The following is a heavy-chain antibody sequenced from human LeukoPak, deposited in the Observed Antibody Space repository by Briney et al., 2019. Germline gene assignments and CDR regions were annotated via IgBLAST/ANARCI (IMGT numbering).Heavy chain of an antibody. Sequence: GGSLRLSCAASGFTFSSYGMHWVRQAPGKGLEWVAVIWYDGSNKYYADSVKGRFTISRDNSKNTLYLQMNSLRAEDTAVYYCARDLLSGSYYFDCWGQGALVTVSS. CDR2: IWYDGSNK. D-gene: IGHD1-26*01. V-gene: IGHV3-33*01. CDR3: ARDLLSGSYYFDC. CDR1: GFTFSSYG. J-gene: IGHJ4*02.